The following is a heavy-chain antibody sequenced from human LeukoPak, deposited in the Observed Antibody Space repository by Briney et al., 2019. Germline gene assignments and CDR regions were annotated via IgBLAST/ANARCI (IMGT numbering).Heavy chain of an antibody. V-gene: IGHV1-69*01. CDR3: ARAGGITGTTVYYYYYMDV. CDR2: IIPIFGTA. CDR1: GGTFSSYA. D-gene: IGHD1-7*01. J-gene: IGHJ6*03. Sequence: SVKVSCKASGGTFSSYAISWVRQAPGQGLVWMGGIIPIFGTANYAQKFQGRVTITADESTSTAYMELSSLRSEDTAVYYCARAGGITGTTVYYYYYMDVWGKGTTVTVSS.